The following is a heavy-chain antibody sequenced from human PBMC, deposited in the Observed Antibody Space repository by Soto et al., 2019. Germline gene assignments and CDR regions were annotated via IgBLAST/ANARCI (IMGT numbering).Heavy chain of an antibody. CDR3: ARATGSNHPFDY. Sequence: EVQLVESGGGLVQPGGSLRLSCAATGFTFSTYWMHWVRQGPGKGLVWVSRISTDGSSTTYADSVKGRFTISRDNAKNTLYLQMNNLSAEDTAVYYCARATGSNHPFDYWGQGTLVTVSS. V-gene: IGHV3-74*01. CDR1: GFTFSTYW. J-gene: IGHJ4*02. CDR2: ISTDGSST. D-gene: IGHD2-2*01.